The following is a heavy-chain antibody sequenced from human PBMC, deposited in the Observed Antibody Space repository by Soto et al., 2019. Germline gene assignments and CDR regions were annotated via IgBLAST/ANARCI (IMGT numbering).Heavy chain of an antibody. D-gene: IGHD1-26*01. CDR1: GGSISSSNW. CDR2: IYHSGST. V-gene: IGHV4-4*02. J-gene: IGHJ4*02. CDR3: ARSEGATIAFDY. Sequence: QVQLQESGPGLVKPSGTLSLTCAVSGGSISSSNWWSWVRQPPGKGLEWIGEIYHSGSTNYNPSLQSRGPISVDKAKNQFSLKLSSVTAADTAVYYCARSEGATIAFDYWGQGTLVTVSS.